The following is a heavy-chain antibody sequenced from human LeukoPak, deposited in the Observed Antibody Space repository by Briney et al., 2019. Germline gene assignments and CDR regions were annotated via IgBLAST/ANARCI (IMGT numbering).Heavy chain of an antibody. V-gene: IGHV3-23*01. CDR2: ISGTGSST. D-gene: IGHD2-2*02. CDR3: AKASVAIPQYCNS. Sequence: GGSLRLSCAASGITVSDNYMNWVRQAPGKGLGWVSTISGTGSSTYYADSAKGRFTISRDNSKDTLFLQLNSLTAADTAMYFCAKASVAIPQYCNSWGQGTLVTVSS. J-gene: IGHJ5*02. CDR1: GITVSDNY.